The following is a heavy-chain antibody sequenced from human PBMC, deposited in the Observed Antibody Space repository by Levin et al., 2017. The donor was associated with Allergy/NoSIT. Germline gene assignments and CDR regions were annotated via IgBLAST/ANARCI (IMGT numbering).Heavy chain of an antibody. Sequence: SETLSLTCTVSGGSINSNNYYWGWIRQSPGKGLEWVGSMYYSGSTYYNPSLQSRVTISVDTSKNQFSLKVSSLTAADTAVYYCTRDEVVHELQYYYGMDVWGQGTTVTVSS. V-gene: IGHV4-39*07. CDR2: MYYSGST. D-gene: IGHD2-8*02. J-gene: IGHJ6*02. CDR3: TRDEVVHELQYYYGMDV. CDR1: GGSINSNNYY.